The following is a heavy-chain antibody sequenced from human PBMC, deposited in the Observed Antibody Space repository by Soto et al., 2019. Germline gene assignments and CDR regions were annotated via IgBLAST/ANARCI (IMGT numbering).Heavy chain of an antibody. CDR3: ARDNIAACQGLDY. CDR2: INAGNGNT. D-gene: IGHD6-6*01. J-gene: IGHJ4*02. Sequence: GASVKVSCKASGGTFSSYAISWVRQAPGQRLEWMGWINAGNGNTKYSQKFQGRVTITRDTSASTAYMELSSLRSEDTAVYYCARDNIAACQGLDYWGQGTLVTVSS. V-gene: IGHV1-3*01. CDR1: GGTFSSYA.